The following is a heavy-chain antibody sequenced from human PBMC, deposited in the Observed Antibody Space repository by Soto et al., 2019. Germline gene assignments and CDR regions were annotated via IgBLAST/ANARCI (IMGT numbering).Heavy chain of an antibody. CDR3: ARAITGTRGYYYGVDV. V-gene: IGHV4-31*01. D-gene: IGHD1-20*01. CDR2: IYYTGNT. Sequence: QVQLQESGPGLVKPSQTLSLTCSVSGASINGGGYYWSWIRQHPGKGLEWIGHIYYTGNTYYTPSLKSPISISADTSKNQFSLRLTSVTAADTALYYCARAITGTRGYYYGVDVWGQGTTVTVSS. CDR1: GASINGGGYY. J-gene: IGHJ6*02.